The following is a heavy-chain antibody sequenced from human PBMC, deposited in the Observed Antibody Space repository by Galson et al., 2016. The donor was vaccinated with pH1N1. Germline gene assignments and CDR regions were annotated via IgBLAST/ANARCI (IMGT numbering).Heavy chain of an antibody. V-gene: IGHV5-10-1*01. CDR3: ATGPSPDY. CDR2: INPRDSYT. J-gene: IGHJ4*02. CDR1: ASSFTSYW. Sequence: QSGAEVKEPGESLTISCKGSASSFTSYWISWVRQMPGKGLEWMGRINPRDSYTDYSPSFQGHVTISTDESISTAHLKWSTLKASDAAIYYFATGPSPDYWGQGTLVTVSS.